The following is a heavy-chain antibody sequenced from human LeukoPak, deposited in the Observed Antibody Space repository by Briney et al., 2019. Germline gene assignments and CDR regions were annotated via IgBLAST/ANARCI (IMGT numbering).Heavy chain of an antibody. CDR1: GFTFNSYW. CDR3: ARAEYQLSQFDL. V-gene: IGHV3-7*03. Sequence: GGSLRLSCVVSGFTFNSYWMSWVRQAPGKGLEWVANIKQDGSEKYYVNSVKGRFTISRDNAKNSLYLQMNNLRAEDTAVYYCARAEYQLSQFDLWGRGTLVTVSS. D-gene: IGHD2-2*01. CDR2: IKQDGSEK. J-gene: IGHJ2*01.